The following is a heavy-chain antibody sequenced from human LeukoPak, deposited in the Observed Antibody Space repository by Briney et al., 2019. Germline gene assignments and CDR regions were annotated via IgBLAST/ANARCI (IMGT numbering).Heavy chain of an antibody. J-gene: IGHJ6*03. V-gene: IGHV1-69*13. CDR3: ASSAGPVVVVAAATEHQYYYYYMDV. Sequence: ASVKVSCKASGGTFSGYATSWVRQAPGQGLEWMGGIIPLFGTPNYAQKFQGRVTITADESTSTAYMELSSLRSEDTAVYYCASSAGPVVVVAAATEHQYYYYYMDVWGKGTTVTVSS. CDR1: GGTFSGYA. CDR2: IIPLFGTP. D-gene: IGHD2-15*01.